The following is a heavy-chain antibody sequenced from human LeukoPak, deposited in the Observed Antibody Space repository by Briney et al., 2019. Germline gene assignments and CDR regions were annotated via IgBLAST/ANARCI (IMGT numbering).Heavy chain of an antibody. D-gene: IGHD3-10*01. CDR2: INAGNGNT. Sequence: EASVKVSCMASGYTFTSYAMHWVRQAPGQRLEWMGWINAGNGNTKYSQKFQGRVTITRDTSASTAYMELSSLRSEDTAVYYCATLLWFGEWYGMDVWGQGTTVTVSS. CDR3: ATLLWFGEWYGMDV. CDR1: GYTFTSYA. J-gene: IGHJ6*02. V-gene: IGHV1-3*01.